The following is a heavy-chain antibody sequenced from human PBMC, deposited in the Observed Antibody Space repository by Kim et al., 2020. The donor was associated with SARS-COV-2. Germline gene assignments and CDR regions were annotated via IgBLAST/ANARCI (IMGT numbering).Heavy chain of an antibody. D-gene: IGHD3-10*01. Sequence: TKYGQKGQGRVIMTTDTSTNTAYMELWSLRSDDTAMYYCARGAYGGVSFDYWGQGTLVTVSS. J-gene: IGHJ4*02. V-gene: IGHV1-18*01. CDR2: T. CDR3: ARGAYGGVSFDY.